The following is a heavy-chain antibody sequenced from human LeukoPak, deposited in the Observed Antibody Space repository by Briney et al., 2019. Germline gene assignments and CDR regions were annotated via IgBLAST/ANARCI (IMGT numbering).Heavy chain of an antibody. Sequence: SETLSLTCTVSGGSISSYYWSWIRQPPGKGLEWIGYIYYSGSTNYNPSLKSRVTISVDTSKNQFSLKLSSVTAADTAVYYCARWDTAITDAFDIWGQGTMDTVSS. CDR1: GGSISSYY. CDR3: ARWDTAITDAFDI. CDR2: IYYSGST. J-gene: IGHJ3*02. V-gene: IGHV4-59*01. D-gene: IGHD5-18*01.